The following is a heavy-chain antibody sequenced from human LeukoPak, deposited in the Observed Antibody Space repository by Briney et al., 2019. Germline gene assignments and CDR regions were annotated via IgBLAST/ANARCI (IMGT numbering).Heavy chain of an antibody. CDR2: INSDGSST. Sequence: GRSLRLSCAASGFTFNDYAMHWVRQAPGKGLVWVSRINSDGSSTSYADSVKGRFTISRDNAKNTLYLQMNSLRAEDTAVYYCAREGVWRQQLVDYYYGMDVWGQGTTVTVSS. V-gene: IGHV3-74*01. D-gene: IGHD6-13*01. CDR3: AREGVWRQQLVDYYYGMDV. J-gene: IGHJ6*02. CDR1: GFTFNDYA.